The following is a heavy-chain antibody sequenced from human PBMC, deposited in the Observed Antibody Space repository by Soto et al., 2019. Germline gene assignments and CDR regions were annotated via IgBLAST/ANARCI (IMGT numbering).Heavy chain of an antibody. J-gene: IGHJ6*02. Sequence: ASVQVSCKASGYTFTSYAMHWVRQAPGQRLEWMGWINAGNGNTKYSQKFQGRVTTTRDTSASTAYMELSSLRSEDTAVYYCARDPVYYDFGSGPVHYYYGMEVWGQGTTVTVSS. CDR1: GYTFTSYA. V-gene: IGHV1-3*01. CDR3: ARDPVYYDFGSGPVHYYYGMEV. CDR2: INAGNGNT. D-gene: IGHD3-3*01.